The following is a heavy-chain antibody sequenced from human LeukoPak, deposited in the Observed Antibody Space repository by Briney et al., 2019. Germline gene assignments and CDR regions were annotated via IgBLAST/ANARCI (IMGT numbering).Heavy chain of an antibody. J-gene: IGHJ4*02. Sequence: PGGSLRLSCAASGFTFSSYDMHWVRQAPGKGLEWVAFIRYDGSKYHADSVKGRFTISRDNSKNTLNLRMNSLRAEDTAVYYCAKDRWGAVASFDNWGQGTLVTVSS. V-gene: IGHV3-30*02. D-gene: IGHD6-19*01. CDR1: GFTFSSYD. CDR3: AKDRWGAVASFDN. CDR2: IRYDGSK.